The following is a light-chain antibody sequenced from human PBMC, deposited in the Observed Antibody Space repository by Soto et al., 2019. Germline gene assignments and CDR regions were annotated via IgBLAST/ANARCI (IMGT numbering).Light chain of an antibody. V-gene: IGLV2-23*01. CDR3: CSYTSSSTDV. Sequence: QSALTQPASVSGSPGQSITISCTGTSSDVGNNNLVSWYQQHPGRAPKLMIYEGSKRPSGVSNRFSGSKSGNTASLTISGLQAEDEADYHCCSYTSSSTDVFGTGTKLTVL. J-gene: IGLJ1*01. CDR1: SSDVGNNNL. CDR2: EGS.